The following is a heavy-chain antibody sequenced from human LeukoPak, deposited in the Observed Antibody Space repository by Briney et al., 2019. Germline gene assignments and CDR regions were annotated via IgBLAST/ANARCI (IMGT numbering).Heavy chain of an antibody. V-gene: IGHV3-23*01. J-gene: IGHJ4*02. D-gene: IGHD3-10*01. CDR1: GFTFSSYA. CDR2: IGGSGGST. CDR3: ARKGGYYYGSGDS. Sequence: GGTLRLSCAASGFTFSSYAMSWVRQAPGKGLEWVSTIGGSGGSTYYADSVKGRFTISRDNSKNTLYLQMSSRGAEDTAVYYCARKGGYYYGSGDSWGQGTLVTVSS.